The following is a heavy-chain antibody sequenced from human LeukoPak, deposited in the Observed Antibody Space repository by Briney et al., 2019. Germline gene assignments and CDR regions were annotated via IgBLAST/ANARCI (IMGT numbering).Heavy chain of an antibody. CDR3: ARDRGGFAAGTIDY. D-gene: IGHD1/OR15-1a*01. V-gene: IGHV1-18*01. J-gene: IGHJ4*02. CDR1: GYTFTSYG. Sequence: ASVKVSCKASGYTFTSYGISWVRQAPGQGLEWMGWISTYNGNTNYAQKLQGRVTMTTDTSTSTAYMELRSLRSDDTAVYYCARDRGGFAAGTIDYWGQGTLVTVSS. CDR2: ISTYNGNT.